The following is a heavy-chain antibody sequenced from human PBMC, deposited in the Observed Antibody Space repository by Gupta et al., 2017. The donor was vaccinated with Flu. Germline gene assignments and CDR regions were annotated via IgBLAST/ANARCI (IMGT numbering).Heavy chain of an antibody. D-gene: IGHD6-19*01. CDR3: TMDHGAEQWLVPFDY. CDR2: IRSKANSYAT. V-gene: IGHV3-73*01. Sequence: EVQLVESAGGLVQRGGSLKLSCAASGFTFSGSAMHWVLQASGKGLEWVGRIRSKANSYATAYAASVKGRFTISRDDSKNTAYLQMNSLKTEDTAVYYCTMDHGAEQWLVPFDYWGQGTLVTVSS. CDR1: GFTFSGSA. J-gene: IGHJ4*02.